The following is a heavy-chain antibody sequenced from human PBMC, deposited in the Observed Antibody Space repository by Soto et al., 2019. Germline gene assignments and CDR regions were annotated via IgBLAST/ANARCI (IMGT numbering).Heavy chain of an antibody. D-gene: IGHD2-21*02. CDR3: AKGGGDSLRYGMDV. CDR1: GFTFRNHG. J-gene: IGHJ6*02. V-gene: IGHV3-30*18. CDR2: ISYDGSNK. Sequence: GGSLRLSYAASGFTFRNHGMHRVRQAPGKGLEWVAVISYDGSNKYYAGSVKGRFTMSRDNSKTTLYLQMDSLRAEDTAVYYCAKGGGDSLRYGMDVWGQGTTVTSP.